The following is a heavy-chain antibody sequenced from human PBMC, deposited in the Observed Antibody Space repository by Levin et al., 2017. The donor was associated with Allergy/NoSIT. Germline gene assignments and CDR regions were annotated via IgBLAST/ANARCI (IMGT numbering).Heavy chain of an antibody. V-gene: IGHV4-59*01. CDR2: VYHIGTT. CDR3: ARVIAVSGTLFDS. CDR1: GGSITSYY. J-gene: IGHJ5*01. Sequence: GSLRLSCTVSGGSITSYYWSWIRQPPGKGLEWIGYVYHIGTTNYNPSLKSPVTISVDTSKNQFSLNLTSVTAADTAVYYCARVIAVSGTLFDSWGQGTLVTVSS. D-gene: IGHD6-19*01.